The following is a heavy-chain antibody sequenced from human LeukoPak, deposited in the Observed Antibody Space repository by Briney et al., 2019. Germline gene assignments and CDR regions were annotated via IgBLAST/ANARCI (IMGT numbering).Heavy chain of an antibody. V-gene: IGHV3-21*01. CDR2: ISSSSSYI. CDR1: GFTFSSYS. CDR3: ARVSYDFWSGAYYYYYGMDV. J-gene: IGHJ6*02. D-gene: IGHD3-3*01. Sequence: PRGSLRLSCAASGFTFSSYSMNWVRQAPGKGLEWVSSISSSSSYIYYADSVKGRFTISRDNAKNSLYLQMNSLRAEDTAVYYCARVSYDFWSGAYYYYYGMDVWGQGTTVTVSS.